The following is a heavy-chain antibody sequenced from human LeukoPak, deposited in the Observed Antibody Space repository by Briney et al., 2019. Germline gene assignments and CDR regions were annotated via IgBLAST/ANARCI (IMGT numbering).Heavy chain of an antibody. V-gene: IGHV1-46*01. CDR3: ARGTMIVVVIPDY. Sequence: ASVKVSCNASGYTFTSYYMHWVRQAPGQGLEWMGIINPGGGSTSYAQKFQGRVTMTRDMSTSTVYMELSSLRSEDTAVYYCARGTMIVVVIPDYWGQGTLVTVSS. D-gene: IGHD3-22*01. CDR1: GYTFTSYY. J-gene: IGHJ4*02. CDR2: INPGGGST.